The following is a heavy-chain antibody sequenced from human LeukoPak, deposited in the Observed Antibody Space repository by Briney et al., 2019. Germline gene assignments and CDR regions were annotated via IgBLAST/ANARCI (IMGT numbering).Heavy chain of an antibody. V-gene: IGHV3-30-3*01. CDR2: ISYDGSNK. CDR1: GFTFSSYA. Sequence: GGSLRLSCAASGFTFSSYAMHWVRQAPGKGLEWVAVISYDGSNKYYADSVKGRFTISRDNSKNTLYLQMNSLRAEDTAVYYCAREHYDFWSGYYSGQRFGMDVWGQGTTVTVSS. D-gene: IGHD3-3*01. J-gene: IGHJ6*02. CDR3: AREHYDFWSGYYSGQRFGMDV.